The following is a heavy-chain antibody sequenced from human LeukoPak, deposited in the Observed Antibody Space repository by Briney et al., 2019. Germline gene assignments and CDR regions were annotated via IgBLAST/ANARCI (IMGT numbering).Heavy chain of an antibody. CDR2: VSHNGPDK. V-gene: IGHV3-30-3*01. Sequence: GRSLRLSCAASGFTFSSYTMHWVRQAPGKGLEWVAVVSHNGPDKYYADSVKGRFTISRDNAKNSLYLQMNSLRAEDTAVYYCARVLVATIDLDYWGQGTLVTVSS. CDR1: GFTFSSYT. D-gene: IGHD5-12*01. CDR3: ARVLVATIDLDY. J-gene: IGHJ4*02.